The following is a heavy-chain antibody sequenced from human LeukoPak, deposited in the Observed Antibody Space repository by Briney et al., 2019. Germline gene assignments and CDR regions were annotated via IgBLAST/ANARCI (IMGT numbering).Heavy chain of an antibody. CDR1: GGSFSGYY. CDR3: ARVVGSYYPGRGDFDY. Sequence: SETLSLTCAVYGGSFSGYYWSWIRQPPGKGLEWIGEINHSGSTNYNPSLKSRVTMSVDTSKNQFSPKLGSVTAADTAVYYCARVVGSYYPGRGDFDYWGQGTLVTVSS. CDR2: INHSGST. J-gene: IGHJ4*02. D-gene: IGHD1-26*01. V-gene: IGHV4-34*01.